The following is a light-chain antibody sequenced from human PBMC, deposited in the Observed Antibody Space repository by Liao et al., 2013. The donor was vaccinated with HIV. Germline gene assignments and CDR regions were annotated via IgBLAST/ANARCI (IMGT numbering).Light chain of an antibody. CDR2: QDS. V-gene: IGLV3-1*01. CDR3: QAWDSGPSWV. Sequence: SYELTQPPSVSVSPGQTASIACSGDKLGDKYANWYQHKPGQSPVLLIYQDSLRPSGIPERFSGSNSGNTATLTISGTQAMDAADYYCQAWDSGPSWVFGGGTKLTVL. CDR1: KLGDKY. J-gene: IGLJ3*02.